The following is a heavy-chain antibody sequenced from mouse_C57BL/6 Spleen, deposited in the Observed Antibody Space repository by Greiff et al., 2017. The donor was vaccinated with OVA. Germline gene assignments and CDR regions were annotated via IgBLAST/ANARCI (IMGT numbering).Heavy chain of an antibody. D-gene: IGHD1-1*01. CDR2: ISYDGSN. J-gene: IGHJ2*01. Sequence: EVKLVESGPGLVKPSQSLSLTCSVTGYSITSGYYWNWIRQFPGNKLEWMGYISYDGSNNYNPSLKNRISITRDTSKNQFFLKLNSVTTEDTATYDCARDPLYYGSRGYFDYWGQGTTLTVSA. V-gene: IGHV3-6*01. CDR3: ARDPLYYGSRGYFDY. CDR1: GYSITSGYY.